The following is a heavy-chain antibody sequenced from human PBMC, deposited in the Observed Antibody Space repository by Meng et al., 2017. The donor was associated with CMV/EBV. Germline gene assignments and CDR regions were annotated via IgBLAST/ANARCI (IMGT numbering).Heavy chain of an antibody. J-gene: IGHJ6*02. CDR3: AIYFYDYAMDV. V-gene: IGHV4-34*01. CDR1: GGSFNNYY. CDR2: INHSGST. Sequence: GSLRLSCVIYGGSFNNYYWNWIRQPPGKGLEWIGEINHSGSTNYNPSLKSRVTVSVDTSKNQFSLRLSSVTAADTAVYYCAIYFYDYAMDVWGQGTTVTGSS.